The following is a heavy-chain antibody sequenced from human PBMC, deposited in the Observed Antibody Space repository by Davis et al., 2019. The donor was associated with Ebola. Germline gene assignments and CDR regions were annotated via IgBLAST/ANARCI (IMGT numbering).Heavy chain of an antibody. CDR3: ARGRRSQNYFDY. J-gene: IGHJ4*02. Sequence: PSPTLSLTCALYGGSFSGYYWSWIRQPPGKGLEWIGEINHSGSTNYNPSLKSRVTISVDTSKNQFSLKLSSVTAADTAVYYCARGRRSQNYFDYWGQGTLVTVSS. CDR1: GGSFSGYY. V-gene: IGHV4-34*01. CDR2: INHSGST.